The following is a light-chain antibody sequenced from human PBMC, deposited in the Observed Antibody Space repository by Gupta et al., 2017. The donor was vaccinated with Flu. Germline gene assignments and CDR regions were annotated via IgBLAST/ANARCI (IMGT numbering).Light chain of an antibody. V-gene: IGLV5-45*01. CDR2: YKADSDK. J-gene: IGLJ2*01. CDR1: SGINVGASK. CDR3: VIWHSSAWV. Sequence: AVLTQPASLSASPGASASLTCTLRSGINVGASKIYWYQQKPGGPPQYLLTYKADSDKQQGSGVPSRFSGSKDASANAGILLISGLQSEDEADYYCVIWHSSAWVFGGGTKLTVL.